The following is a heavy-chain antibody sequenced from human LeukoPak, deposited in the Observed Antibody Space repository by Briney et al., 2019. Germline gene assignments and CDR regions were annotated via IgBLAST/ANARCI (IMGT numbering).Heavy chain of an antibody. CDR1: GGSISSGSYY. V-gene: IGHV4-61*02. CDR3: ARVSNYDYVWGSYRYPPYYYYYMDV. J-gene: IGHJ6*03. Sequence: SETLSLTCTVSGGSISSGSYYWSWIRQPAGKGLEWIGRIYTSGSTNYNPSLKSRVTISVDTSKNQFSLKLSSVTAADTAVYYCARVSNYDYVWGSYRYPPYYYYYMDVWGKGTTVTISS. CDR2: IYTSGST. D-gene: IGHD3-16*02.